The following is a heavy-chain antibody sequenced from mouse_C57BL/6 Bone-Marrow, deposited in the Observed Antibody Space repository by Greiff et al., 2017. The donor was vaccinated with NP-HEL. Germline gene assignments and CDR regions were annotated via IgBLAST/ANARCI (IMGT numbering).Heavy chain of an antibody. V-gene: IGHV1-81*01. CDR1: GYTFTSYG. CDR3: AREASCYSNTFAY. J-gene: IGHJ3*01. CDR2: IYPRSGNT. D-gene: IGHD2-5*01. Sequence: QVQLKESGAELARPGASVKLSCKASGYTFTSYGISWVKQRTGQGLEWIGEIYPRSGNTYYNEKFKGKATLTADKSSSTAYMELRSLTSEDSAVYFCAREASCYSNTFAYWGQGTLVTVSA.